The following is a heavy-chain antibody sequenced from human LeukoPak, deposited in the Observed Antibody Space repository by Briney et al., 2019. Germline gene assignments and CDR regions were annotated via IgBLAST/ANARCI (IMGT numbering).Heavy chain of an antibody. CDR2: IYSGGST. D-gene: IGHD2-15*01. CDR1: GFTVSSNY. CDR3: ASRHCSGGGCYFAGADPFDY. Sequence: GGSLRLSCAASGFTVSSNYMSWVRQAPGKGLEWVSVIYSGGSTYYADSVKGRFTISRDNSKNTVYLQMNSLRAEDTAVYYCASRHCSGGGCYFAGADPFDYWGQGTLVTVSS. J-gene: IGHJ4*02. V-gene: IGHV3-53*01.